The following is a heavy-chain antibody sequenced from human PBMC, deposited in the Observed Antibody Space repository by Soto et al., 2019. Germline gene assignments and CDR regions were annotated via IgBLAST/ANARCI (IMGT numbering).Heavy chain of an antibody. D-gene: IGHD7-27*01. CDR3: ARVGWGGDS. V-gene: IGHV4-61*01. CDR1: GASVNGGLSH. J-gene: IGHJ4*02. CDR2: IDHSGNT. Sequence: PSEPLSLPCTVSGASVNGGLSHWSWIRQPPGKGLEWLGFIDHSGNTGYSPSLKGRVTISVDTSKNQFSLKVTSVTAADTASYYCARVGWGGDSWGQGSRVTVSS.